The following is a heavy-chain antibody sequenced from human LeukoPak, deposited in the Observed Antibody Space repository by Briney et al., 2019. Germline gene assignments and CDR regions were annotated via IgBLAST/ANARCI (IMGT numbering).Heavy chain of an antibody. J-gene: IGHJ4*02. Sequence: SETLSLTCTVSGDSISSDTYSWHWIRQHPEKGLEWIGYIYHSGNTYYNPSLKSRVTISVDTSKRQFFLNLNSVTAADTAIYHCVRSPVRGYYFDFWGQGALVTVPS. CDR3: VRSPVRGYYFDF. CDR1: GDSISSDTYS. D-gene: IGHD2-15*01. CDR2: IYHSGNT. V-gene: IGHV4-31*03.